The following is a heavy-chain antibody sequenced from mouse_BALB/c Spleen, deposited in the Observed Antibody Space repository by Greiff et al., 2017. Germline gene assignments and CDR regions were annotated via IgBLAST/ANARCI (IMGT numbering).Heavy chain of an antibody. CDR3: ARRGDYDGYAMDY. D-gene: IGHD2-4*01. V-gene: IGHV5-9-3*01. J-gene: IGHJ4*01. CDR2: ISSGGSYT. CDR1: GFTFSSYA. Sequence: EVQRVESGGGLVKPGGSLKLSCAASGFTFSSYAMSWVRQTPEKRLEWVATISSGGSYTYYPDSVKGRFTISRDNAKNTLYLQMSSLRSEDTAMYYCARRGDYDGYAMDYWGQGTSVTVSS.